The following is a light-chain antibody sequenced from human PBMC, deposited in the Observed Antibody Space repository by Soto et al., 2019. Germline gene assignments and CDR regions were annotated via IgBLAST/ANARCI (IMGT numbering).Light chain of an antibody. CDR2: GAP. CDR1: QSVSSN. Sequence: EIVMTQSPATLSVSPGERATLSCRASQSVSSNLAWYQQKPGQAPRLLIYGAPTRATGIPARFSGSGSGTECTLTISSLQSEDFAVYYCEQYNNWPPRFTFGPGTKVDIK. V-gene: IGKV3-15*01. CDR3: EQYNNWPPRFT. J-gene: IGKJ3*01.